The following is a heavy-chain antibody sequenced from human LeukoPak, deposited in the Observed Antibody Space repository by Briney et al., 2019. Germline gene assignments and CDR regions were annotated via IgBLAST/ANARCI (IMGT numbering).Heavy chain of an antibody. D-gene: IGHD6-13*01. CDR3: ARAQQISHNFDF. CDR1: GGSINSYY. V-gene: IGHV4-59*01. J-gene: IGHJ4*02. CDR2: VFYSGNT. Sequence: SGTLSLTCIVSGGSINSYYWNWIRQPPGKGLEWIGYVFYSGNTNYNPSLKSRVTISVDASKSQLSLKLSSVTAADTAVYYCARAQQISHNFDFWGQGTLVSASS.